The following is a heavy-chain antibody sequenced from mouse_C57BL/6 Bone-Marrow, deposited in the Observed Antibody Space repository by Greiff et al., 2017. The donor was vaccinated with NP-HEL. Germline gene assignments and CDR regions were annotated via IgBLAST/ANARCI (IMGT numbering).Heavy chain of an antibody. J-gene: IGHJ3*01. CDR3: ARGDITTVVAPFAY. Sequence: QVQLKQPGAELVRPGSSVKLSCKASGYTFTSYWMHWVKQRPIQGLEWIGNIDPSDSETHYNQKFKDKATLTVDKSSSTAYMQLSSLTSEDSAVYYCARGDITTVVAPFAYWGQGTLVTVSA. V-gene: IGHV1-52*01. D-gene: IGHD1-1*01. CDR2: IDPSDSET. CDR1: GYTFTSYW.